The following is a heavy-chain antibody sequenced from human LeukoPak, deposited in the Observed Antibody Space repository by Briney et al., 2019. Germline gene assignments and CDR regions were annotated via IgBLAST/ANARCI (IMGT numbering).Heavy chain of an antibody. J-gene: IGHJ4*02. V-gene: IGHV4-38-2*02. CDR2: IYHSGST. CDR1: GYSISSGYY. D-gene: IGHD3-10*01. Sequence: SETLSLTCTVSGYSISSGYYWGWIRQPPGKGLEWIGSIYHSGSTYYNPSLKSRVTISVDTSKNQFSLKLSSVTAADTAVYYCARESGAYGSGSYYKELRDYWGQGTLVTVSS. CDR3: ARESGAYGSGSYYKELRDY.